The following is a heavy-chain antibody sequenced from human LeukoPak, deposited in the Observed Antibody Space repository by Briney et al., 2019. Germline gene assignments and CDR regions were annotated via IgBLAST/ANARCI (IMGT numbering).Heavy chain of an antibody. V-gene: IGHV1-69*10. J-gene: IGHJ3*02. CDR1: GYTFTIYY. CDR3: ARDLWQQRPDI. D-gene: IGHD6-25*01. CDR2: VIPILGIT. Sequence: SVKVSCKASGYTFTIYYMHWVRQAPGQGLEWLGRVIPILGITNYAQKFQGRVTIIADKSTSTTYMELSSLRSDDTAVYYCARDLWQQRPDIWGQGTKVTVSS.